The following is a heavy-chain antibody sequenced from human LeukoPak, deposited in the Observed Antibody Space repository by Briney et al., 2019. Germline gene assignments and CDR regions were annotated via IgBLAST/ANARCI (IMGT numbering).Heavy chain of an antibody. CDR1: GFTLGDYD. CDR2: ISSNSDTI. Sequence: GGSLRLSCAASGFTLGDYDIHWVRQAPGKGPEWISSISSNSDTIAYAEPVKGRFTVSRDNTINSLYLQMDSLRVEDTALYYCLTSSFDHWGQGTLVTVSS. CDR3: LTSSFDH. J-gene: IGHJ4*02. V-gene: IGHV3-9*01.